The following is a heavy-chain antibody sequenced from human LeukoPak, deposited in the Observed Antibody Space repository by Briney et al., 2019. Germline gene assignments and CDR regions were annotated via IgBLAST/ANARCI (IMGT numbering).Heavy chain of an antibody. CDR1: GYTFSDNY. D-gene: IGHD4-17*01. J-gene: IGHJ6*03. CDR2: IKPNTGAT. V-gene: IGHV1-2*02. Sequence: ASVKVSCKASGYTFSDNYIHWVRQAPGQGLEWVGWIKPNTGATHYSKRFQGRVTMTRDTSISTAFMELSRLPSDDTAVYYCARSLSGDYRYYYYYMDVWGKGTTVTVSS. CDR3: ARSLSGDYRYYYYYMDV.